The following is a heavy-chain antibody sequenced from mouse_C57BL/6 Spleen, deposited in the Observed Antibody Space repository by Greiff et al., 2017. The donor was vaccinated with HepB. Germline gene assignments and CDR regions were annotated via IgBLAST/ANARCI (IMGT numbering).Heavy chain of an antibody. V-gene: IGHV1-55*01. J-gene: IGHJ3*01. CDR2: IYPGSGST. CDR1: GYTFTSYW. D-gene: IGHD1-1*01. CDR3: GRNYYGSIPFAY. Sequence: QVQLQQSGAELVKPGASVKMSCKASGYTFTSYWITWVKQRPGQGLEWIGDIYPGSGSTNYNEKFKSKATLTVDTSSSTAYMQLSSLTSEDSAVYYCGRNYYGSIPFAYWGQGTLVTVSA.